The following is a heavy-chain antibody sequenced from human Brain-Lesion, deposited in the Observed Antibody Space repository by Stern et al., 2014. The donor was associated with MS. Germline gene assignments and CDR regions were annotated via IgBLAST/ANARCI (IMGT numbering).Heavy chain of an antibody. J-gene: IGHJ4*02. CDR2: SWPGDSDP. Sequence: EVKLVQSGAEVKKPGESLKISCKGSGYRFTSNWIGWVRQMPGKGLEWMGISWPGDSDPRYSPSFQGQVTISADKSISTAYLQWSSLQASDTAMYYCARRGDSSSSGFDYWGQGTLVIVSS. V-gene: IGHV5-51*01. CDR1: GYRFTSNW. D-gene: IGHD6-6*01. CDR3: ARRGDSSSSGFDY.